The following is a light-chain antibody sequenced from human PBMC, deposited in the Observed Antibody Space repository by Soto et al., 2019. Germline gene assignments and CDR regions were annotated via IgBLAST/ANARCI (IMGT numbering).Light chain of an antibody. CDR1: QSVGSS. CDR3: QQRSNWLRT. CDR2: DAS. Sequence: EIVLTQSPATLSLSPGERATLSCRASQSVGSSLAWFQHKPGQAPRLLIYDASNRATGIPARFSGSGSGTDFTLTISSLEPEDFAVYYCQQRSNWLRTFGQGTKLEIK. J-gene: IGKJ2*01. V-gene: IGKV3-11*01.